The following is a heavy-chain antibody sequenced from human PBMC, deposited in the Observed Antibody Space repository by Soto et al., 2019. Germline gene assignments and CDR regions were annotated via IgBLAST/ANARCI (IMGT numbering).Heavy chain of an antibody. J-gene: IGHJ5*02. Sequence: QVXLQXXXXXXXXXXXXLSXTXTVSGGSITRGGYYWSWIRQHPGKGLEWIGYIYNSGTTYYNPSLKSRVTISVDTSKNQFSLKLTSVTAADTAVYYCARDPXPWXXGTLVTVSS. CDR3: ARDPXP. V-gene: IGHV4-31*03. CDR1: GGSITRGGYY. CDR2: IYNSGTT.